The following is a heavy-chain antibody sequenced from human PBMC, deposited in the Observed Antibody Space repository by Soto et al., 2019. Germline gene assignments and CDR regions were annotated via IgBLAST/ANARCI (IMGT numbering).Heavy chain of an antibody. V-gene: IGHV4-59*08. CDR2: IYYSGST. CDR1: GGSISSYY. J-gene: IGHJ6*03. Sequence: SETLSLTCTVSGGSISSYYWSWIRQPPGKGLERIGYIYYSGSTNYNPSIKSRVTISVDTSKNQFSLKLSSVTAADTAMYYCARGIAATAPYYMDVWGKGTTVTVSS. D-gene: IGHD6-25*01. CDR3: ARGIAATAPYYMDV.